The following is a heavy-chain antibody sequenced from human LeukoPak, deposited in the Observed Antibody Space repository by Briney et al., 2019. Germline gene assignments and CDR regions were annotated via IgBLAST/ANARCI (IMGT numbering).Heavy chain of an antibody. CDR2: IYYSGTT. D-gene: IGHD3-22*01. CDR3: ARLLDNDSSGDPDTFDM. Sequence: RPSETLSLTCTVSAGSMWSHHWSWLRQPPGKGFEWMGFIYYSGTTRNKPSLRSLVTISADSSKNQFSLKLTSVTAADTAVYFCARLLDNDSSGDPDTFDMWGQGTMVTVSS. V-gene: IGHV4-59*11. J-gene: IGHJ3*02. CDR1: AGSMWSHH.